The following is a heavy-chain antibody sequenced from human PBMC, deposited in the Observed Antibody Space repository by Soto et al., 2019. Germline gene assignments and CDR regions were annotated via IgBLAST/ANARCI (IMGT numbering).Heavy chain of an antibody. V-gene: IGHV4-61*01. Sequence: SETLSLTCAVSGGSVSNSSFYWSWIRQPPGGRLEWIGNIYYSGSTNYNPSLKSRVTISVHTSKNQFSLKLTSVTAADTAVYYCASFRSSGYYGLLNYWGQGTLVTVSS. J-gene: IGHJ4*02. CDR1: GGSVSNSSFY. CDR2: IYYSGST. CDR3: ASFRSSGYYGLLNY. D-gene: IGHD3-22*01.